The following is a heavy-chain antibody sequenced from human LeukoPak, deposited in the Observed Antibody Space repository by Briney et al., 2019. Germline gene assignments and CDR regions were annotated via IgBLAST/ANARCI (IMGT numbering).Heavy chain of an antibody. CDR1: GGSISSGGYY. Sequence: SQTLSLTCTVSGGSISSGGYYWSWIRKHPGKVLEWIGYIYYSGNTYYNPSLKSRVTISLDTSKNQFSLTLSSVTAADTAVYYCASRSSGYTEDYFDYWGQETLVTVSS. CDR2: IYYSGNT. D-gene: IGHD3-22*01. J-gene: IGHJ4*02. CDR3: ASRSSGYTEDYFDY. V-gene: IGHV4-31*03.